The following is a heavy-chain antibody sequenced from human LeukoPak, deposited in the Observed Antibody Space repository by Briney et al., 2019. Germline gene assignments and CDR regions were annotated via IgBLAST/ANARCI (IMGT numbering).Heavy chain of an antibody. CDR2: INHSGST. J-gene: IGHJ4*02. CDR1: GGSISSYY. CDR3: ARTQQQYSYGPLGY. V-gene: IGHV4-34*01. Sequence: SETLSLTCTVSGGSISSYYWSWIRQPPGKGLEWIGEINHSGSTNYNPSLKSRVTISVDTSKNQFSLKLSSVTAADTAVYYCARTQQQYSYGPLGYWGQGTLVTVSA. D-gene: IGHD5-18*01.